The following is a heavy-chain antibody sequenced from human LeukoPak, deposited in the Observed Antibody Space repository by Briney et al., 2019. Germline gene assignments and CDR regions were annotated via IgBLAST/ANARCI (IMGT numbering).Heavy chain of an antibody. V-gene: IGHV4-34*01. D-gene: IGHD6-13*01. J-gene: IGHJ6*03. CDR2: INHSGST. CDR3: ASFRQHDPSYYYYYYMDV. Sequence: PSETLSLTCAVYGGSFSGYYWSWIRQPPGKGLEWIGEINHSGSTNYNPSLKSRVTISVDTSKNQFSLKLSSVTAADTAVYYCASFRQHDPSYYYYYYMDVWGKGTTVTVSS. CDR1: GGSFSGYY.